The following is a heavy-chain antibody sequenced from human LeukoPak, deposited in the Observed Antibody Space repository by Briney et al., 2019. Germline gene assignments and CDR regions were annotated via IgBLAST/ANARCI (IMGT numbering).Heavy chain of an antibody. J-gene: IGHJ6*03. CDR3: ARVFIVVVPAAPDYYYMDV. CDR2: MNPNSGNT. Sequence: ASVKVSCKASGYTFTSYGISWVRQAPGQGLEWMGWMNPNSGNTGYAQKFQGRVTITRNTSISTAYMELSSLRSEDTAVYYCARVFIVVVPAAPDYYYMDVWGKGTTVTVSS. D-gene: IGHD2-2*01. CDR1: GYTFTSYG. V-gene: IGHV1-8*03.